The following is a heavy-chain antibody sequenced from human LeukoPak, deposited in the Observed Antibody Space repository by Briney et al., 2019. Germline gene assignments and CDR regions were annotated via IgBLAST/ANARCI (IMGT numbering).Heavy chain of an antibody. J-gene: IGHJ6*03. CDR1: AYGKSRYY. CDR3: ARHNGGIADRPDYYYYYMDV. CDR2: IYPGDADS. D-gene: IGHD6-6*01. V-gene: IGHV5-51*01. Sequence: SMRICCKGAAYGKSRYYSGRRIQIPEKSLEWMGIIYPGDADSRNSPSFQGRVTISAEKYIRNANLKWNSMKASDTAMYYCARHNGGIADRPDYYYYYMDVWGKGTTVTVSS.